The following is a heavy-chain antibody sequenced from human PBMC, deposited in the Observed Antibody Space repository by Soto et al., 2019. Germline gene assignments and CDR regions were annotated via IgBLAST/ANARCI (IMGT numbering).Heavy chain of an antibody. D-gene: IGHD3-22*01. CDR1: GYTFTGYY. CDR3: ASTTHYYDSSGYYHY. CDR2: INPNSGGT. V-gene: IGHV1-2*02. J-gene: IGHJ4*02. Sequence: QVQLVQSGAEVKKPRASVKVSCKASGYTFTGYYMHWVRQAPGQGPEWMGWINPNSGGTNYAQKFQGRVTMTRDTSISTAYMELSRLRSDDTAVYYCASTTHYYDSSGYYHYWGQGTLVTVSS.